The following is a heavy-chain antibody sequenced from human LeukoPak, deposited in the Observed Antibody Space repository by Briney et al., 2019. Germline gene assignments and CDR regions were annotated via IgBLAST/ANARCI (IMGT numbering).Heavy chain of an antibody. CDR3: AELGITMIGGV. Sequence: GGSLRLSCAASGFTFDDYGMTWVRQAPGKGLEWVSGIYWNGDSTGYADSVKGRFIISRDNAKNSLYLQMNSLRAEDTAVYYCAELGITMIGGVWGKGTTVTISS. D-gene: IGHD3-10*02. CDR1: GFTFDDYG. J-gene: IGHJ6*04. CDR2: IYWNGDST. V-gene: IGHV3-20*04.